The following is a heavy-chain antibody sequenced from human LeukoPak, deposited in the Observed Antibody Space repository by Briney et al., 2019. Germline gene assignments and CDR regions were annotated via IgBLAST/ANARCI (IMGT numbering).Heavy chain of an antibody. J-gene: IGHJ4*02. Sequence: PGGSLRLSCAASGFTFSSYGMHWVRQAPGKGLEWVAFIRYDGSNKYYADSVKGRFTISRDNSKNTLYLQMNSLRAEDTAVYYCAKVGRYFDWLGDSFDYWGQGTLVTVSS. CDR2: IRYDGSNK. CDR1: GFTFSSYG. CDR3: AKVGRYFDWLGDSFDY. V-gene: IGHV3-30*02. D-gene: IGHD3-9*01.